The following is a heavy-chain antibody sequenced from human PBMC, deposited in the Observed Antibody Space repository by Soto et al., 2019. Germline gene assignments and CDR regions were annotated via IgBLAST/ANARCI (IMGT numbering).Heavy chain of an antibody. Sequence: SQTLSLTCAISGDSVSSNSAAWNWIRQSPSRGLEWLGRTYYRSKWYNDYAVSVKSRITINPDTSKNQFSLQLNSVTPEDTAVYYCARGGYCSSTSCYRGWFDPWGQGTLVTVSS. D-gene: IGHD2-2*03. J-gene: IGHJ5*02. CDR1: GDSVSSNSAA. V-gene: IGHV6-1*01. CDR2: TYYRSKWYN. CDR3: ARGGYCSSTSCYRGWFDP.